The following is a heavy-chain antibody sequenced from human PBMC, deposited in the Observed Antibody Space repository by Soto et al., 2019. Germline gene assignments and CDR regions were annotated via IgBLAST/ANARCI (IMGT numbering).Heavy chain of an antibody. J-gene: IGHJ4*02. CDR3: ARITGDYSEIDH. D-gene: IGHD7-27*01. Sequence: PGGSLILSCAASGFTFSSHGMHWVRQGPGKGLEWVAVIWYDGSKKYHADSVKGRFTISRDNSKNTLYLQMNSLGAEDTAVYYCARITGDYSEIDHWGQGAMVTVSS. CDR2: IWYDGSKK. CDR1: GFTFSSHG. V-gene: IGHV3-33*01.